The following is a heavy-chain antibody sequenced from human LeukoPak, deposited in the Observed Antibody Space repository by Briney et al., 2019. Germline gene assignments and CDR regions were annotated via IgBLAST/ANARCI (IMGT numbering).Heavy chain of an antibody. CDR3: AREPTYYYDSSGYYVGDSYFDY. V-gene: IGHV3-9*01. D-gene: IGHD3-22*01. Sequence: GGSLRLSCAVSGFTFDDYAMHWARQVPGKGLEWVSGISWNSETIGYADSVKGRFTISRDNAKNSLYLQMNSLRAEDTAVYYCAREPTYYYDSSGYYVGDSYFDYWGQGTLVTVSS. CDR2: ISWNSETI. J-gene: IGHJ4*02. CDR1: GFTFDDYA.